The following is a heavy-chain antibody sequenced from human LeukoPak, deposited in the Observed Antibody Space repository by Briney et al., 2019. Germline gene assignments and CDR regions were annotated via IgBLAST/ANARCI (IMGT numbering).Heavy chain of an antibody. CDR3: ARDKYGGNHDAFDI. CDR1: GGSISSGGYY. Sequence: PSETLSLTCTVSGGSISSGGYYWSWIRQHPGKGPEWIGYIYYSGSTYYNPSLKSRVTISVDTSKNQFSLKLSSVTAADTAVYYCARDKYGGNHDAFDIWGQGTMVTVSS. V-gene: IGHV4-31*03. D-gene: IGHD4-23*01. CDR2: IYYSGST. J-gene: IGHJ3*02.